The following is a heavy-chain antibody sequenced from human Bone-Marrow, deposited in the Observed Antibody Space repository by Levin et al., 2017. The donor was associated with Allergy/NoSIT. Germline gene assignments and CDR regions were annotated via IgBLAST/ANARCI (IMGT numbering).Heavy chain of an antibody. J-gene: IGHJ4*02. CDR2: VWMDGGDK. D-gene: IGHD3-10*01. V-gene: IGHV3-33*01. Sequence: GGSLRLSCAASGFTFSSSGMHWVRQAPGKGLEWVAAVWMDGGDKNFADSVKGRFTIPRANSKNTLYLQMHSLRAEETAVYYCARSSGSHFDYWGQGTLVTVSS. CDR1: GFTFSSSG. CDR3: ARSSGSHFDY.